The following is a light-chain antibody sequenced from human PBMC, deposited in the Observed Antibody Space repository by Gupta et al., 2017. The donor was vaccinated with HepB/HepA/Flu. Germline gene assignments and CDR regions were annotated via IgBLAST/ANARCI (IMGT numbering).Light chain of an antibody. CDR1: KSNIGGNH. Sequence: QSVLTQPPSASGTPGQRVDISCSGSKSNIGGNHVYWYQQFPGSPPKLLIYRTTQRPSGVPDRFSASKSGTSASLAISGLRPEDEADYYCAAWDDSLRGHWVFGGGTKVTVL. CDR3: AAWDDSLRGHWV. J-gene: IGLJ3*02. CDR2: RTT. V-gene: IGLV1-47*01.